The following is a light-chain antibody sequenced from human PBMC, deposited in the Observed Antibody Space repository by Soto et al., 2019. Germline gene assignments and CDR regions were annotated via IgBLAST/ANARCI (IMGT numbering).Light chain of an antibody. CDR1: QSINRW. CDR2: YTS. CDR3: QQYNSWWT. Sequence: IQLTQSPSTLSASVGDRVTITCRASQSINRWLAWYQQRPGKAPRLLIYYTSTLESGVPSRFSGSESGTEFTLTISGLQPDDFATYYCQQYNSWWTFGQGTKV. V-gene: IGKV1-5*01. J-gene: IGKJ1*01.